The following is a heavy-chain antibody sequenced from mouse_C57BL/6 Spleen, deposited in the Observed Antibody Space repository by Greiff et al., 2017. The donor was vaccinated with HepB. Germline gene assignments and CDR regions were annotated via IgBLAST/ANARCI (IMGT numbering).Heavy chain of an antibody. CDR3: ARSSVIYYDYDGFAY. J-gene: IGHJ3*01. Sequence: VQVVESGAELVKPGASVKISCKASGYAFSSYWMNWVKQRPGKGLEWIGQIYPGDGDTNYNGKFKGKATLTADKSSSTAYMQLSSLTSEDSAVYFCARSSVIYYDYDGFAYWGQGTLVTVSA. D-gene: IGHD2-4*01. V-gene: IGHV1-80*01. CDR2: IYPGDGDT. CDR1: GYAFSSYW.